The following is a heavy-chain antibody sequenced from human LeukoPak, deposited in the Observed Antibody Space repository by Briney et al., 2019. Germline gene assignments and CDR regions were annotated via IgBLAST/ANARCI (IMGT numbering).Heavy chain of an antibody. CDR3: ATRKLGNDY. V-gene: IGHV4-59*02. D-gene: IGHD7-27*01. CDR2: IYYTET. J-gene: IGHJ4*02. Sequence: SETLSLTCTVSGGSVSNYYWSWIRQSPGKGLEWIGYIYYTETSYNPSLESRVTISADMSKNQFSLKLYSVTAADTAVYYCATRKLGNDYWGQGTLVTVSS. CDR1: GGSVSNYY.